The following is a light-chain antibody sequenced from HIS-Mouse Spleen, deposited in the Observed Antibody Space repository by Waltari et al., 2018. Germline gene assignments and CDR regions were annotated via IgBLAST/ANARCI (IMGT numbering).Light chain of an antibody. J-gene: IGLJ1*01. CDR1: SSDGGGYNY. V-gene: IGLV2-14*03. CDR2: DVS. CDR3: SSYTSSSTYV. Sequence: QSALTQPASVSGSPGQSLTISCTGTSSDGGGYNYVPWYQQHPGKAPKLMIYDVSNRPSGVSNRFSGSKSGNTASLTISGLQAEDEADYYCSSYTSSSTYVFGTGTKVTVL.